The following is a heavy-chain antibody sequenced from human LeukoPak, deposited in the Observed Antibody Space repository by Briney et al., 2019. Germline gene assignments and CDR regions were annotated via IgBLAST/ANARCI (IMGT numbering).Heavy chain of an antibody. CDR2: MNPNTGNT. J-gene: IGHJ5*02. Sequence: GASVRVSCKASGYTFSSYDINRVRQATGQGLEWMGWMNPNTGNTGYAQKFQGRVTITRNTSISTAYMELSSLRSEDTAVYYCAKITPGDYARERFNWFDPWGQGTLVTVSS. CDR1: GYTFSSYD. V-gene: IGHV1-8*03. D-gene: IGHD4-17*01. CDR3: AKITPGDYARERFNWFDP.